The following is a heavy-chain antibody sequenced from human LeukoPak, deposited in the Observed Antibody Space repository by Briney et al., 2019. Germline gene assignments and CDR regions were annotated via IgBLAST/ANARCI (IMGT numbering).Heavy chain of an antibody. CDR3: ARGRWYDQSYYFDY. V-gene: IGHV3-7*04. J-gene: IGHJ4*02. CDR1: GFTFSSYW. Sequence: GGSLTLSCPASGFTFSSYWMSWVRQAPGKGLEWVANIKQDGSEKYYVDSVKGRFTISRDNAKNSLYLQMNSLRAEDTAVYYCARGRWYDQSYYFDYWGQGTLVTVSS. CDR2: IKQDGSEK. D-gene: IGHD6-13*01.